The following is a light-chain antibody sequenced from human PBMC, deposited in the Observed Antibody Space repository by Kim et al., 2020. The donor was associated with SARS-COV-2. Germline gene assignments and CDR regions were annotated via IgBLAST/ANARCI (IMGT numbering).Light chain of an antibody. J-gene: IGKJ3*01. CDR2: KAS. CDR1: QSISGW. V-gene: IGKV1-5*03. CDR3: QQYNTYSFT. Sequence: ASVGDRVTITCRAIQSISGWLAWYQQQPGKAPKLLIYKASSLESGVPSRFSGSGSGTEFTLTISSLQPDDFGTYYCQQYNTYSFTFGPGTKVDIK.